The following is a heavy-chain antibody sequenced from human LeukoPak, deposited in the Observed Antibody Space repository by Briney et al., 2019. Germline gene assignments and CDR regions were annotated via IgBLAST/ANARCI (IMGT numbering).Heavy chain of an antibody. CDR3: AKARGRGDYYDNPIDY. V-gene: IGHV3-11*05. CDR1: GFTFSDYY. CDR2: ISTSSTYT. D-gene: IGHD3-22*01. J-gene: IGHJ4*02. Sequence: RGSLRLSCAASGFTFSDYYMSWIRQAPGKGLEWVSYISTSSTYTNYADSVKGRFTISRDNAKNSLYLQMNSLRAEDTAVYYCAKARGRGDYYDNPIDYWGQGTLVTVSS.